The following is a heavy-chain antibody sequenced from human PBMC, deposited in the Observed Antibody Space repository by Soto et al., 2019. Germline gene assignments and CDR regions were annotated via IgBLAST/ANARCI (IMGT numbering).Heavy chain of an antibody. CDR3: AKDTTYYDFWSGYYTHSGMDV. V-gene: IGHV3-23*01. D-gene: IGHD3-3*01. Sequence: GGSLRLSCAASGFTFSSYAMSWVRQAPGKGLEWVSAISGSGGSTYYADSVKGRFTISGDNSKNTLYLQMNSLRAEDTAVYYCAKDTTYYDFWSGYYTHSGMDVWGQGTTVTVSS. J-gene: IGHJ6*02. CDR2: ISGSGGST. CDR1: GFTFSSYA.